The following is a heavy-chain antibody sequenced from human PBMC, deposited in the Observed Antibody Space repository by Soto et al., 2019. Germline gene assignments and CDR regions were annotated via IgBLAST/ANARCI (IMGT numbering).Heavy chain of an antibody. Sequence: EVQLVESGGGLVQPGTSLRLSCAASGFIFDDYAMNWVRQAPGKGLEWVSGINWNSGTMVYVDSVKGRFTISRDNAKNSLDLQMNSLRPEDPAFYFCAKGTEYGVVMMTTFDYWGQGTLVTVSS. CDR1: GFIFDDYA. CDR3: AKGTEYGVVMMTTFDY. D-gene: IGHD3-3*01. CDR2: INWNSGTM. J-gene: IGHJ4*02. V-gene: IGHV3-9*01.